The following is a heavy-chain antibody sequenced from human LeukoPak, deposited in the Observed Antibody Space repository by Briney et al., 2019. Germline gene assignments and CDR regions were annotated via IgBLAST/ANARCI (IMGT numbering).Heavy chain of an antibody. CDR3: ARHYYYDSRAYPYFDY. D-gene: IGHD3-22*01. Sequence: SETLSLTCTVSGGSISSSSYYWGWNRQPPGKGLEWIGSIYYSGSTYYNPSLKSRVTISVDTSKNQFSLKLSSVTAADTAVYYCARHYYYDSRAYPYFDYWGQGTLVTVSS. CDR1: GGSISSSSYY. J-gene: IGHJ4*02. CDR2: IYYSGST. V-gene: IGHV4-39*01.